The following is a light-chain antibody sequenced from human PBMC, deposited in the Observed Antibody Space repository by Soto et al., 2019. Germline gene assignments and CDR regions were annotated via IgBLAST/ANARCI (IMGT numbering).Light chain of an antibody. V-gene: IGLV2-23*02. CDR2: EVS. CDR3: CSSVGTSTYV. J-gene: IGLJ1*01. Sequence: QCVLTQPASVFGSPGQSITISCTGSSSDIGGYILVSWYQQHPGKAPKLMLYEVSKRPSGVSNRFSGSKSGNTASLTISGLQAEDENDYYSCSSVGTSTYVFASGTKVTVL. CDR1: SSDIGGYIL.